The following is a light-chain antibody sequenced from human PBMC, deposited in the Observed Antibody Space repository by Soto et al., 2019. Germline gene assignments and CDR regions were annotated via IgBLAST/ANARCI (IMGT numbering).Light chain of an antibody. Sequence: EIVLTQSPGTLSLSPGERATLSSKSSQSVSNNHLAWYQQKPGQAPRLLMYEASSRATGIPDRFSGSGSGTDFTLTISRLEPEDFAVYYCQQFGGSLPYTFGQGTKLEIK. J-gene: IGKJ2*01. CDR2: EAS. CDR3: QQFGGSLPYT. V-gene: IGKV3-20*01. CDR1: QSVSNNH.